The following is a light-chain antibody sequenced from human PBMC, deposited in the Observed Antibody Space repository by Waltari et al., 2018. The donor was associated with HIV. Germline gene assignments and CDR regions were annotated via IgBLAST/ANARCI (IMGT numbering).Light chain of an antibody. J-gene: IGKJ2*01. CDR3: QQYYTLPYT. Sequence: DIHLAQSPSTLSASIGPTVTITCRASQGISNSLAWYQHKPGQAPKLLVYGTSTLEDGVASRFSGSGSGTEYTLTLSSLQPEDSATYFCQQYYTLPYTFDQGTKLEI. CDR1: QGISNS. V-gene: IGKV1-NL1*01. CDR2: GTS.